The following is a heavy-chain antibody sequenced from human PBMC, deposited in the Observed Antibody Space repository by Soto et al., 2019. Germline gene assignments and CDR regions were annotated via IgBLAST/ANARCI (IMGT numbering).Heavy chain of an antibody. CDR2: IYWDDDK. V-gene: IGHV2-5*02. CDR3: AYRRGSYWFDP. J-gene: IGHJ5*02. Sequence: QITLKESGPTLLKPTQTLTLTCTFSGFSLSTNGVGVGWIRQPPGKALEWLALIYWDDDKRYSPSLKSRLTITEDTSKNQVILTMTNMDPVDTATYYCAYRRGSYWFDPWGQGTLVTVSS. D-gene: IGHD1-26*01. CDR1: GFSLSTNGVG.